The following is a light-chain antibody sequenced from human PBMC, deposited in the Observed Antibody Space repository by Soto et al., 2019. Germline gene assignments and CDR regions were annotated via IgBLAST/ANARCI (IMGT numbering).Light chain of an antibody. Sequence: VMTQSPATLSVSPGERATLSCRASESVSRNLAWYQQKPGQAPRLLIYDASNRATGIPARFSGSGSGTDFTLTISSLEPEDFAVYYCQQRSNPITFGQGTRLEIK. V-gene: IGKV3-11*01. J-gene: IGKJ5*01. CDR2: DAS. CDR1: ESVSRN. CDR3: QQRSNPIT.